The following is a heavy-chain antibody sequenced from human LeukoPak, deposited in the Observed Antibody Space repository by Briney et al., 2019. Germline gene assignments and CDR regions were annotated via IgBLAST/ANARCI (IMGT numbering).Heavy chain of an antibody. Sequence: ASVKVSCKASGYTFTSYDINWVRQATGQGLEWTGWMNPNTGNTGYAQKFQGRVTITRDTSASTAYMELSSLRSEDMAVYYCAREGVARAAFDIWGQGTMVTVSS. V-gene: IGHV1-8*01. D-gene: IGHD3-3*01. CDR1: GYTFTSYD. J-gene: IGHJ3*02. CDR2: MNPNTGNT. CDR3: AREGVARAAFDI.